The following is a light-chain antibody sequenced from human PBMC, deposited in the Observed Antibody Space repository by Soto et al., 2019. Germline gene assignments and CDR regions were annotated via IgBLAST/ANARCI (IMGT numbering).Light chain of an antibody. CDR2: EGT. Sequence: QSVLTQPASVSGSPGQSITLSCTGTSRDVGSYNLVSWYQQHPGNAPKLIIYEGTKRPSGVSYRFSGSKSGNTASLTISGLQEEDEGDYHCCSFAGSSTYVFGTGTKVT. CDR1: SRDVGSYNL. V-gene: IGLV2-23*01. CDR3: CSFAGSSTYV. J-gene: IGLJ1*01.